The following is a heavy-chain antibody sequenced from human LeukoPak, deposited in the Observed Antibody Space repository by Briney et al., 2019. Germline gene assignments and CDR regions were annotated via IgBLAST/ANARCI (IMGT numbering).Heavy chain of an antibody. CDR1: GGSSSGYY. D-gene: IGHD3-3*01. V-gene: IGHV4-34*01. J-gene: IGHJ3*02. CDR2: INHSGST. Sequence: PSETLSLTCAVYGGSSSGYYWSWIRQPPGKGLEWIGEINHSGSTNYNPSLKSRVTISVDTSKNQLSLKLSSVTAADTAVYYCARAFFASDAFDIWGQGTMVTVSS. CDR3: ARAFFASDAFDI.